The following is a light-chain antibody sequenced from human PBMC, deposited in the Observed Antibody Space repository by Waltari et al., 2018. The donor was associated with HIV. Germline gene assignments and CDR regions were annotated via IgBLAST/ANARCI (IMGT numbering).Light chain of an antibody. J-gene: IGKJ1*01. CDR2: GAS. CDR3: HQYGSLPET. V-gene: IGKV3-20*01. CDR1: QPVSSSH. Sequence: DTALTQSPGTLSLSPGEGAILSCRTSQPVSSSHLAWYQQKPGQAPRLLVYGASTRAAGIPDRFSGSGSEADFTLSISRLEPEDFAVYYCHQYGSLPETFGQGTKV.